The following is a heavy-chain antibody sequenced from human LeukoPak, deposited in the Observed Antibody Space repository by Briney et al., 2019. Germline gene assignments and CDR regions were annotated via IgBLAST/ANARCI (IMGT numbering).Heavy chain of an antibody. CDR2: IRGKTDGGTT. CDR3: TTGTWIQLWLADY. J-gene: IGHJ4*02. V-gene: IGHV3-15*01. Sequence: HPGGSLRLSCAASRFTFSNACMSWVRQAPGKGLEWVGHIRGKTDGGTTDYAAPVQGRFTISRDDSKNTLYLQMNSLKTEDTAVYYCTTGTWIQLWLADYWGQGTLVTVSS. D-gene: IGHD5-18*01. CDR1: RFTFSNAC.